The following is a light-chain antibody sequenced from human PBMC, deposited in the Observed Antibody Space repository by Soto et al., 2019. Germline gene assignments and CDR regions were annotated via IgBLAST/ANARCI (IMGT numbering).Light chain of an antibody. CDR1: QSLLHSDGNTY. Sequence: DIVMTQTPLSSPVTLGQPASISCRSSQSLLHSDGNTYLSWLQQRPGQPPRLLIYKISNRLSGVPDRVSGSEAVTDFTLKISRVEADDVGVYYCMQATQYPPYTFGQGTKLEI. V-gene: IGKV2-24*01. CDR3: MQATQYPPYT. CDR2: KIS. J-gene: IGKJ2*01.